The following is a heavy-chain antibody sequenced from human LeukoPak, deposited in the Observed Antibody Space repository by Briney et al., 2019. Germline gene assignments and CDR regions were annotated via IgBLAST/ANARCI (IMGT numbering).Heavy chain of an antibody. V-gene: IGHV1-69*04. J-gene: IGHJ4*02. Sequence: ASVKVSCKASGGTFSSYAISWVRQAPGQGLEWMGRIIPILGIANYAQKFQGRVTITADKSTSTAYMELSSLRSEDTAVYYCARGDYDILTDYYFDYWGQGTLVTVSS. D-gene: IGHD3-9*01. CDR3: ARGDYDILTDYYFDY. CDR2: IIPILGIA. CDR1: GGTFSSYA.